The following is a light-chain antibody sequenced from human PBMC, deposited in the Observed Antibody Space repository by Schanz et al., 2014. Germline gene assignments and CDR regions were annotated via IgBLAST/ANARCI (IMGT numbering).Light chain of an antibody. J-gene: IGLJ3*02. V-gene: IGLV2-23*02. CDR2: DVS. Sequence: QSALTQPASVSGSPGQSITISCTGTSSDVGGYNRVSWYQQPPGTAPKLMIYDVSKRPSGVSNRFSGSKSGNTASLTISGLQAEDEADYYCCSYAGSSTWVFGGGTKFPVL. CDR3: CSYAGSSTWV. CDR1: SSDVGGYNR.